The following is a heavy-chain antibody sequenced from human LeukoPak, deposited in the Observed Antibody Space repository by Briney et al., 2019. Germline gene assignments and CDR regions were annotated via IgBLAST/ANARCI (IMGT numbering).Heavy chain of an antibody. D-gene: IGHD3-3*02. J-gene: IGHJ5*02. CDR1: GGSFSGYY. CDR2: INNSGST. Sequence: PSETLSLTCAVYGGSFSGYYWSWIRQPPGKGGEWIGKINNSGSTNYNPSLKSRVTISVDTSKNQFSLKLSSVTAADTAVYYCARARSLDPGPSSRYNWFDPWGQGTLVTVSS. CDR3: ARARSLDPGPSSRYNWFDP. V-gene: IGHV4-34*01.